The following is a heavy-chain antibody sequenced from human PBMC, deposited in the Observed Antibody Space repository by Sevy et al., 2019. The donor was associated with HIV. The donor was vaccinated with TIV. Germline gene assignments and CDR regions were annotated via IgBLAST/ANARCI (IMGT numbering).Heavy chain of an antibody. D-gene: IGHD3-9*01. CDR3: AMVGSGTDWSSCYLES. Sequence: GGSLRLSCVASGFPFRKYGMHWVRQAPGKGLEWMAVTSFDGSNKDYGYAEKGRFTITRDNSKHTLYMQMNNLRAEDAATYVCAMVGSGTDWSSCYLESWGQGTLVTVSS. CDR2: TSFDGSNK. CDR1: GFPFRKYG. J-gene: IGHJ4*02. V-gene: IGHV3-30*03.